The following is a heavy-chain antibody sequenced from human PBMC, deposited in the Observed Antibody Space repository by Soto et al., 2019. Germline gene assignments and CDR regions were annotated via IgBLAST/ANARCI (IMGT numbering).Heavy chain of an antibody. CDR1: GYTFTSYY. CDR3: ARELDGPYYYYYYGMDV. J-gene: IGHJ6*02. CDR2: INPSGGST. V-gene: IGHV1-46*03. Sequence: ASVKVSCKASGYTFTSYYMHWVRQAPGQGLEWMGIINPSGGSTSYAQKFQGRVTMTRDTSTSTVYMELSSLRSEDTAVYYCARELDGPYYYYYYGMDVWGQGTTVTV.